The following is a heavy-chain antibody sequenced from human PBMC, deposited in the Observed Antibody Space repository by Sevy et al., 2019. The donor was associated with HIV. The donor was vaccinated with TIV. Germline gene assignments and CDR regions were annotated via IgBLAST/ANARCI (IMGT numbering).Heavy chain of an antibody. CDR3: ARKGNGYNQYFFDY. CDR2: INAYSGRT. CDR1: GGSVSSSLYS. Sequence: SETLSLTCTVSGGSVSSSLYSWGWVRQSPGKGLEWIGSINAYSGRTFYNPSVKSRVTISVDTPNNHFSLKLTSVTAADTAVYYCARKGNGYNQYFFDYWGQGTLVTVSS. J-gene: IGHJ4*02. V-gene: IGHV4-39*02. D-gene: IGHD5-12*01.